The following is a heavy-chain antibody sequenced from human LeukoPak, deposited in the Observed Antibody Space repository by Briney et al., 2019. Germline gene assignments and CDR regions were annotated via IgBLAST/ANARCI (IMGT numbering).Heavy chain of an antibody. CDR1: GGSFSGYY. CDR3: ARMSYFDSSLDY. V-gene: IGHV4-34*01. D-gene: IGHD3-22*01. CDR2: INHSGST. J-gene: IGHJ4*02. Sequence: SETLCLTCAVHGGSFSGYYWSWIRQPPGKGLEWIGEINHSGSTNYNPSLKSRVTISVDTSKNQFSLKRTSVTAADTAVYYCARMSYFDSSLDYWGQGTLVTVSS.